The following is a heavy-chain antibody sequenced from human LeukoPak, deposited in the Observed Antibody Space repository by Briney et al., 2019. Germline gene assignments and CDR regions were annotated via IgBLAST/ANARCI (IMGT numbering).Heavy chain of an antibody. D-gene: IGHD3-9*01. Sequence: ASVKVSCKASGYTFTIYGISWVREAPGQGLEWMGWITAYNGNTNYAQKLQGRVTMTTDTSTSTAYMELRSLRSDATAGYYCARVADDDILTGYPPDYYYYGMDAWGKGTTVTVSS. CDR3: ARVADDDILTGYPPDYYYYGMDA. CDR1: GYTFTIYG. J-gene: IGHJ6*04. CDR2: ITAYNGNT. V-gene: IGHV1-18*04.